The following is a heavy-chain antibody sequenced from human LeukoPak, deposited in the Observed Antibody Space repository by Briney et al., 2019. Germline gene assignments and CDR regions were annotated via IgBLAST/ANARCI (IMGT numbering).Heavy chain of an antibody. Sequence: KSGGSLRLSCAASGFTFSSYSMNWVRQAPGKGLEWVSSISSSSSYIYYADSVKGRFTISRDNAKNSLYLQMSSLRAEDTPVYYCARAVGDYEVFDYWGQGTLVTVSS. D-gene: IGHD4-17*01. CDR2: ISSSSSYI. V-gene: IGHV3-21*01. J-gene: IGHJ4*02. CDR1: GFTFSSYS. CDR3: ARAVGDYEVFDY.